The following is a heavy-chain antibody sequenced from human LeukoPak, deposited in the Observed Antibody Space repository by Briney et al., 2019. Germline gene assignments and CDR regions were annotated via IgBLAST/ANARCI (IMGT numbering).Heavy chain of an antibody. J-gene: IGHJ1*01. CDR3: ARAPYYYDSSGYFQH. D-gene: IGHD3-22*01. CDR2: ISSSGGTI. V-gene: IGHV3-48*03. CDR1: GFTFISYE. Sequence: GGSLRLSCAASGFTFISYEMNWVRQAPGKGLEGVSYISSSGGTIHYADSVKGRFTISRDNAKNSLYLQMNSLRAEDTAVYYCARAPYYYDSSGYFQHWGQGTLVTVSS.